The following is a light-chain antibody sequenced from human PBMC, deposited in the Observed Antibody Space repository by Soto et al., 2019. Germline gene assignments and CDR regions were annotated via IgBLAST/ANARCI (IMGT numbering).Light chain of an antibody. V-gene: IGKV1-39*01. J-gene: IGKJ2*01. CDR1: QSITTY. CDR2: AAT. Sequence: DIQMTQSPSSLSASVGDRVTITCRASQSITTYVNWYQYKPGKAPKLLIYAATSLQGAVPSRFSGSGSGTDFTLTISSLQPEDFATYYCQQSYSTPHTFGQGTKLEI. CDR3: QQSYSTPHT.